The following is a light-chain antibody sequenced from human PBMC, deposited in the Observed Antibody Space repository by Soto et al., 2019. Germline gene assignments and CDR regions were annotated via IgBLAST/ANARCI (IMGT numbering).Light chain of an antibody. CDR2: DDS. J-gene: IGLJ3*02. Sequence: SYELTQPPSVSVAPGQTARVTCGGDSIGSKSVHWYQQKSGQAPVLVVFDDSDRPSGIPERFSGSNSGNTATLTISRVEAGDEADSYCGTWESYLSVGVFGGGTKLTVL. CDR3: GTWESYLSVGV. CDR1: SIGSKS. V-gene: IGLV3-21*02.